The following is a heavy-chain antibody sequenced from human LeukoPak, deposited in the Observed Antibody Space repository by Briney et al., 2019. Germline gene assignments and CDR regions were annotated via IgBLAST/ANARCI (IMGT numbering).Heavy chain of an antibody. D-gene: IGHD2-15*01. CDR3: ARHAGGYCSGGTRPCYFDY. CDR1: GGSISSYY. CDR2: IYYSGST. J-gene: IGHJ4*02. Sequence: SETLSLTCTVSGGSISSYYWSWIRQPPGKGLEWIGYIYYSGSTNYNPSLKSRVTISVDTSKNQFSLKLSSVTAADTAVYYCARHAGGYCSGGTRPCYFDYWGQGTLVTVSS. V-gene: IGHV4-59*08.